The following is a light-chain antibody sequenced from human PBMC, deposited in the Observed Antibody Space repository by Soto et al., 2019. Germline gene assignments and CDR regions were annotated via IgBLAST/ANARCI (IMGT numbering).Light chain of an antibody. V-gene: IGKV1-5*01. CDR3: QQYDGYSRT. CDR2: DAS. J-gene: IGKJ1*01. CDR1: QSISSW. Sequence: DIQMTQSPSTLSASVGDRVTITCRASQSISSWLAWYQLKPGKGPKLLIYDASSLESGVPSRVSGSGSGTEFTLTISSLQPDDFAADYCQQYDGYSRTFGRGTKVEIK.